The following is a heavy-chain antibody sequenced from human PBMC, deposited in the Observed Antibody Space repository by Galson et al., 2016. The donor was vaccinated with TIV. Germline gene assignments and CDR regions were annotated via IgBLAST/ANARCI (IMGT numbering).Heavy chain of an antibody. D-gene: IGHD6-19*01. Sequence: SVKVSCKVSGYTLTELSMHWVRQAPGKGLEWMGGFDPEDGKTMYAEKFQDRVTMTEDTSTHTAYMELSSLKSDDTAMYYCARPSSSCRGCSYYYYMDVWGKGTTVTVSS. CDR3: ARPSSSCRGCSYYYYMDV. V-gene: IGHV1-24*01. CDR1: GYTLTELS. CDR2: FDPEDGKT. J-gene: IGHJ6*03.